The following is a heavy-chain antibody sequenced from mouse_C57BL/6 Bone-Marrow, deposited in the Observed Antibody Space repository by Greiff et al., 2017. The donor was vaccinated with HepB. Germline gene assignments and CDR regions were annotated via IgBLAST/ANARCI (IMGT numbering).Heavy chain of an antibody. D-gene: IGHD3-2*02. CDR2: IDPENGDT. J-gene: IGHJ2*01. CDR1: GFNIKDDY. CDR3: ARKARQLRGNFDY. Sequence: VQLQQSGAELVRPGASVKLSCTASGFNIKDDYMHWVKQRPEQGLEWIGWIDPENGDTEYASKFQGKATITADTSSNTAYLQLSSLTSEDTAVYYCARKARQLRGNFDYWGQGTTLTVSS. V-gene: IGHV14-4*01.